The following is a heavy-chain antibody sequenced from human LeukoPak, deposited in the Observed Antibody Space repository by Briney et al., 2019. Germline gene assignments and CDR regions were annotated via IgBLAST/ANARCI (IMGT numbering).Heavy chain of an antibody. Sequence: GASVKVFCKASGGTFSSYAISWVRQAPGQGLEWMGGIIPIFGTANYAQKFQGRVTITTDESTSTAYMELSSLRSEDTAVYYCARGCSGGSCPLDYWGQGTLVTVSS. D-gene: IGHD2-15*01. V-gene: IGHV1-69*05. CDR1: GGTFSSYA. CDR2: IIPIFGTA. J-gene: IGHJ4*02. CDR3: ARGCSGGSCPLDY.